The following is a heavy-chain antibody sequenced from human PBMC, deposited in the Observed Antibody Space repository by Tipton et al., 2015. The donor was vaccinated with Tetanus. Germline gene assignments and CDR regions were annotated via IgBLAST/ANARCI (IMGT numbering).Heavy chain of an antibody. CDR2: IYPADSDI. CDR1: GYEFISYW. J-gene: IGHJ6*02. CDR3: ARHSGGSEIGYYDDMDV. D-gene: IGHD3-10*01. Sequence: SGAEVKKPGESLRISCKASGYEFISYWIAWVRQMPGKGLEWMGVIYPADSDIRNSPSFQGQVTMSVDKSTSTAYLQWRSLKASDSAMYYCARHSGGSEIGYYDDMDVWGQGTTVTVSS. V-gene: IGHV5-51*01.